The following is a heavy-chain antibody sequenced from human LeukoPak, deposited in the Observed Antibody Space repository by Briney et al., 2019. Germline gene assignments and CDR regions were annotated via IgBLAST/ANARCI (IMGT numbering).Heavy chain of an antibody. CDR2: IRPDGSGE. D-gene: IGHD2-8*02. CDR1: GFTFSTYW. CDR3: ARDCGAAITGSRFDL. V-gene: IGHV3-7*03. J-gene: IGHJ4*02. Sequence: PGGSLRLSCAASGFTFSTYWMSWVRQAPGKGLEWVAMIRPDGSGEYYVDSVKGRFTISRDNVNYSLYLQMNSLTAEDTAVYYCARDCGAAITGSRFDLWGQGARVTVSS.